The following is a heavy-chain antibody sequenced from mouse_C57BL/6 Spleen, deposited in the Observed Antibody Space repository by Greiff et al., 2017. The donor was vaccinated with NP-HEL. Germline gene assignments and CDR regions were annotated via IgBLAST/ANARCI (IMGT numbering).Heavy chain of an antibody. Sequence: EVQLQQSGPELVKPGASVKISCKASGYSFTGYYMNWVKQSPEKSLEWIGEINPSTGGTTYIQKFKAKATLTVDKSSSTAYMQLKSLTSEDSAVYYCARYYYGSSSFAYWGQGTLVTVSA. V-gene: IGHV1-42*01. CDR3: ARYYYGSSSFAY. CDR2: INPSTGGT. J-gene: IGHJ3*01. D-gene: IGHD1-1*01. CDR1: GYSFTGYY.